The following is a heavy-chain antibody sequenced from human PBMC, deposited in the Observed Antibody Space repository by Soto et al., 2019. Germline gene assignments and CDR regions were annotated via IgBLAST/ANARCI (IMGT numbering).Heavy chain of an antibody. D-gene: IGHD6-19*01. V-gene: IGHV1-69*13. CDR2: VIPIFGTA. J-gene: IGHJ4*02. Sequence: FSVKVSSRXSGPTFSSYAISWVPEAPGQGIEWMGGVIPIFGTANYAQKFKGRATITAEQSTSPAYMELSSLRSEDTHVYSCASVPVNSSGWYTVWGQGTGVTVCS. CDR1: GPTFSSYA. CDR3: ASVPVNSSGWYTV.